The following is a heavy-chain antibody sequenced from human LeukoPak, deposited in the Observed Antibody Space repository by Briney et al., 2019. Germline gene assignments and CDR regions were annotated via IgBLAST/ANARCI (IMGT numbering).Heavy chain of an antibody. J-gene: IGHJ3*01. CDR3: AAEAADYYDSRDAFDV. D-gene: IGHD3-22*01. CDR2: IVVGGGNT. Sequence: GASVKVSCKASGFTFTSSAVQWVRQARGQRLEWIGWIVVGGGNTNYAQKFQERVTITRDMSTSLVYMELSSLRSEDTAVYYCAAEAADYYDSRDAFDVWGQGTMVTVSS. CDR1: GFTFTSSA. V-gene: IGHV1-58*01.